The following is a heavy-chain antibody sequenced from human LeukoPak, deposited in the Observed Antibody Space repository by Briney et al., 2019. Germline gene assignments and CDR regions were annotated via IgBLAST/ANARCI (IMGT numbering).Heavy chain of an antibody. CDR3: TTDRKVGAIPYDY. Sequence: GGSLRLSCAVSGLTFNDAWMNWIRQAPGKGLEWVGRIESRAGGGSIYYATPVKGRFIISGDDSRNVLYVQMNSLKIEDTAVYYCTTDRKVGAIPYDYWGQGALVTVSS. V-gene: IGHV3-15*07. D-gene: IGHD3-16*01. J-gene: IGHJ4*02. CDR1: GLTFNDAW. CDR2: IESRAGGGSI.